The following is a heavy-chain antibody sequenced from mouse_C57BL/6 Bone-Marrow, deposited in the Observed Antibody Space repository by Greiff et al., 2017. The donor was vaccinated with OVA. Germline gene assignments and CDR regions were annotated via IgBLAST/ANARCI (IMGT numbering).Heavy chain of an antibody. Sequence: QVQLQQPGAELVMPGASVKLSCKASGYTFTSYWMHWVKQRPGQGLEWIGEIDPSDSYTNYNQKFKGKSTLTVDKSSSTAYMQLSSLTSEDSAVYYCAVGGGYYWYFDVWGTGTTVTVSS. J-gene: IGHJ1*03. D-gene: IGHD1-1*02. CDR2: IDPSDSYT. CDR1: GYTFTSYW. CDR3: AVGGGYYWYFDV. V-gene: IGHV1-69*01.